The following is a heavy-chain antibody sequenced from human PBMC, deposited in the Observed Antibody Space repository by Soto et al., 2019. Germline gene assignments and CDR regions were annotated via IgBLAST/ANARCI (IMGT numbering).Heavy chain of an antibody. CDR2: TSSGGGST. Sequence: EVQLLESGGGLEQPGGSLRLSCAASGFTFSSYAMTCVRQAPGKGLEWVSATSSGGGSTYYADSVKGRFTISRDNAKNTLYLQMNSLRAEDTAVYYCAKSASGYSSGGFDYWGQGTLVTVSS. CDR1: GFTFSSYA. J-gene: IGHJ4*02. D-gene: IGHD6-19*01. CDR3: AKSASGYSSGGFDY. V-gene: IGHV3-23*01.